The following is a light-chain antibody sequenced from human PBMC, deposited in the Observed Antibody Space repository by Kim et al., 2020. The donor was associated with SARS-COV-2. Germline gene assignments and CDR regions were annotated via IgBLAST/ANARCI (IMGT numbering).Light chain of an antibody. Sequence: DIQMTQSPSTLSASVGDRVTITCRASQSIDFWLAWYQQKPGKAPKLLIYKTFALQSGVPSRFSGSGSGTEFTLTISSLQPDDFSTYYCQQYNSYPYTFGQGTKLEI. V-gene: IGKV1-5*03. CDR3: QQYNSYPYT. CDR2: KTF. CDR1: QSIDFW. J-gene: IGKJ2*01.